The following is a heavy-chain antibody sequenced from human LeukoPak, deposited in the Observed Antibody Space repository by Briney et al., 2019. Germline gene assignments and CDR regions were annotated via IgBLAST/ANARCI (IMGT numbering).Heavy chain of an antibody. CDR1: GFTFSSYW. J-gene: IGHJ4*02. V-gene: IGHV3-7*01. CDR3: ARAGSSWYYFDY. D-gene: IGHD6-13*01. CDR2: IKQDGSEK. Sequence: KPGGPLRLSYAASGFTFSSYWMSWVRQAPGKGLEWVANIKQDGSEKYYVDSVKSRFTISRDNAKNSLYLQMNSLRAEDRAVYYCARAGSSWYYFDYWGQGTLVTVSS.